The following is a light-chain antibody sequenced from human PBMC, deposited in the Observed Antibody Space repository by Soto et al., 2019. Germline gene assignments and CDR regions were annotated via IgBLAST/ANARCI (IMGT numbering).Light chain of an antibody. CDR3: QQYNSYSA. V-gene: IGKV1-5*03. Sequence: DIQMTQSPSTLSSSVGDRVTITCRASQSISSWLAWYQQKPGKAPKLLIYKASSLESGVPSRFSGSGSGTEFTVTISSLQPDDFATYYCQQYNSYSAVGQGTKVEIK. CDR2: KAS. J-gene: IGKJ1*01. CDR1: QSISSW.